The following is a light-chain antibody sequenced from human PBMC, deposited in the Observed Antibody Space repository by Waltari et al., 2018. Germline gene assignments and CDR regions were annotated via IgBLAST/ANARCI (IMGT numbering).Light chain of an antibody. V-gene: IGLV1-44*01. CDR3: SVWDDSLSGPV. Sequence: QSVVTQPPSASGAPGQRVTLAFSGSISNVGRNSIQWYQQLPGTAPKVVMSDIDRRPAGVPDRFSGARSGTTAALTISGLQSEDEADYYCSVWDDSLSGPVFGGGTKLTVL. CDR2: DID. CDR1: ISNVGRNS. J-gene: IGLJ2*01.